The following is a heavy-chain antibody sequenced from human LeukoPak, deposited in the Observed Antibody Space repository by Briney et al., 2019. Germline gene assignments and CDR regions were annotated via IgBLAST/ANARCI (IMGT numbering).Heavy chain of an antibody. D-gene: IGHD1-26*01. V-gene: IGHV5-51*01. CDR2: IYPGDSDT. Sequence: GESLNISCKGSGYSFTSSWIGWVGQMPGKGLEWKGIIYPGDSDTRYSPSFQGQVTNSADKSISTAYLQWSSLKASDTAMYYCAIYSDTYYFDHWGQGTLVTVSS. J-gene: IGHJ4*02. CDR3: AIYSDTYYFDH. CDR1: GYSFTSSW.